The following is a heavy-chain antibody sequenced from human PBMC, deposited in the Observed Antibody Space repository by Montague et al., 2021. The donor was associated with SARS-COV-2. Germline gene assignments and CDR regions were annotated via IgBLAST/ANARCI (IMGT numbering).Heavy chain of an antibody. Sequence: PALVKPTQTLTLTCTFSGFSLSTSGKCVSWFRQPPGKALEWLALIDWDDDNYYSSSLKTRLTISKDTSNNQVVLTMTNMDPVNTATYYCARMRYYYYMDVGGQGAPVTVS. CDR1: GFSLSTSGKC. CDR2: IDWDDDN. CDR3: ARMRYYYYMDV. J-gene: IGHJ6*03. V-gene: IGHV2-70*01.